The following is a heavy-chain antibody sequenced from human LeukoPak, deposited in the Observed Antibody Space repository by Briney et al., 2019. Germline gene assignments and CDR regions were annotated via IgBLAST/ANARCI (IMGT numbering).Heavy chain of an antibody. V-gene: IGHV4-30-4*01. Sequence: SETLSLTCSVSGGSISRSDYYWSWIRQPPGTGLEWIGYIYYSGITYYNPSLKSRVTISVDTSKNQFSLKLSSVTAADTAVYYCAREGYSYGNIIDYYYGMDVWGQGTTVTVSS. CDR3: AREGYSYGNIIDYYYGMDV. CDR2: IYYSGIT. J-gene: IGHJ6*02. CDR1: GGSISRSDYY. D-gene: IGHD5-18*01.